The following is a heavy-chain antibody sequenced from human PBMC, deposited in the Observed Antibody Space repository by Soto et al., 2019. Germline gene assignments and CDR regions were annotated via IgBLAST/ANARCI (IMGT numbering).Heavy chain of an antibody. V-gene: IGHV3-23*01. J-gene: IGHJ4*02. CDR1: GFTFSSNS. CDR2: ISDRAERI. D-gene: IGHD1-26*01. CDR3: VILSLGKFAY. Sequence: GGSLRLSCAASGFTFSSNSMAWVRQAPGGGLEWVSAISDRAERIFYVDSVKGRFTISRDDSQNKLYLQMDSLRAEDTAGYYSVILSLGKFAYWGQGNLVTVSS.